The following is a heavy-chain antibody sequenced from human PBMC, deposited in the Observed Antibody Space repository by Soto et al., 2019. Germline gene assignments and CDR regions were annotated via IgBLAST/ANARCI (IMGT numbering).Heavy chain of an antibody. CDR2: ISGTGGIT. CDR1: GFTFSSYA. CDR3: AKEETVISHYYYYYGMDV. J-gene: IGHJ6*02. D-gene: IGHD4-4*01. V-gene: IGHV3-23*01. Sequence: EVQLLESGGGWVQPGGSLRLSCAASGFTFSSYAMNWVRQAPGKGLEWVSVISGTGGITYHADSVKGRFTISRDNSKNTLYLQMDSLRAEDTAVYFCAKEETVISHYYYYYGMDVWGQGTTVTVSS.